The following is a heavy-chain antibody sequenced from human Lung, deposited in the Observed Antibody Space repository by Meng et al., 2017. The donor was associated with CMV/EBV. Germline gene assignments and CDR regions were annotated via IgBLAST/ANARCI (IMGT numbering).Heavy chain of an antibody. D-gene: IGHD6-13*01. CDR1: GGSVSSGSFY. CDR3: ARVPQNIAAAGISAFDI. Sequence: SXTLSLXCTVSGGSVSSGSFYWSWIRQPPGEGLEWIGFVYYSGSTNYNPALKSRVTMSIDTSKNQFSLKLSSVTAADTAMYYCARVPQNIAAAGISAFDIXGQGXIVTVSS. V-gene: IGHV4-61*01. J-gene: IGHJ3*02. CDR2: VYYSGST.